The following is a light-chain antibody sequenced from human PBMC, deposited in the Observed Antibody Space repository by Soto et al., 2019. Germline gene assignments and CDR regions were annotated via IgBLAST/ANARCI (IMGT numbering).Light chain of an antibody. CDR3: QQYGSSGT. CDR1: QSVNSSY. J-gene: IGKJ1*01. CDR2: GAS. Sequence: EIVLTQSPGTLSLSPGERVTLSCRASQSVNSSYLAWYQHKPGQAPRLLIYGASTRATGIPDRFSGSGSGTDFTLTISRLEPEDFAVYYCQQYGSSGTFGQGTKVDIK. V-gene: IGKV3-20*01.